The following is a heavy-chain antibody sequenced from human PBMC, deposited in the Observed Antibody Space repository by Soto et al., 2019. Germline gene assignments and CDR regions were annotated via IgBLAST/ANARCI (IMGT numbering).Heavy chain of an antibody. Sequence: ASVKVSCKTSGYTFTTYPMHLVRHAPGQKLEWMGWINAGNGDTTYSQKFQGRVTITRDTSASTAYMELSSLRSEDTAVYYCARDHYDFWSGAYYYYGMDVWGQGTTVTVSS. V-gene: IGHV1-3*01. CDR3: ARDHYDFWSGAYYYYGMDV. J-gene: IGHJ6*02. CDR1: GYTFTTYP. CDR2: INAGNGDT. D-gene: IGHD3-3*01.